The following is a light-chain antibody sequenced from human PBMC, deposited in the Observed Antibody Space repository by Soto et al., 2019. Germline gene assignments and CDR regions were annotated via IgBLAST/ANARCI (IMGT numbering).Light chain of an antibody. V-gene: IGKV4-1*01. CDR1: QSVLHSSNNRNY. Sequence: DIVMTQSPDSLAVSLGERATIKCKSSQSVLHSSNNRNYLAWYQQKPGQPPKLLIYWASTRESGVPDRFSGSGSGTDFSLTISSLQAADVAVYYCQQYYSTPLTFGGGTKVDIK. CDR2: WAS. CDR3: QQYYSTPLT. J-gene: IGKJ4*01.